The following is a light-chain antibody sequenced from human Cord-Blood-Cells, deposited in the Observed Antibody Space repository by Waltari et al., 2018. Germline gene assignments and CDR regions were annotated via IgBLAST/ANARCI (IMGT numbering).Light chain of an antibody. J-gene: IGLJ2*01. CDR3: SSYAGSNNSVV. Sequence: QSALTQPHSASGSPGQSVTISCTGTSSDVGGYNYVSWYQQHPGTAPKLMIYEGSKRPSGVPDRFSGSKSGNTASLTVSGLQAEDEADYYCSSYAGSNNSVVFGGGPKLTVL. V-gene: IGLV2-8*01. CDR2: EGS. CDR1: SSDVGGYNY.